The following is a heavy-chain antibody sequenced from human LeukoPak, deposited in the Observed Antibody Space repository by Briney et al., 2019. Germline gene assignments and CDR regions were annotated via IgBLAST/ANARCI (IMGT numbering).Heavy chain of an antibody. CDR3: ASKTTYYDFWSGRTQYYMDV. V-gene: IGHV4-31*03. CDR1: GGSISSGGYY. CDR2: IYYSGST. J-gene: IGHJ6*03. D-gene: IGHD3-3*01. Sequence: PSQTLSLTCTVSGGSISSGGYYWSWIRQHPGKGLEWIGYIYYSGSTYYNPSLKSRVTISVDTSKNQFSLKLSSVTAADTAVYYCASKTTYYDFWSGRTQYYMDVWGKGTTVTFSS.